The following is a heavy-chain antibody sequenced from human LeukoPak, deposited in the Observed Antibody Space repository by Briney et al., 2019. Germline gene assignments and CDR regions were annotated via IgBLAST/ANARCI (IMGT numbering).Heavy chain of an antibody. CDR3: TTHRQRAMVLLYDY. Sequence: GGSLRLSCAASGFSFSNAWMTWVRQAPGKGLEWVGRIKSKADGGTTDYAAPVKGRFSISRDDSKNTLYLQMNSLKTEDTAVYYCTTHRQRAMVLLYDYWGQGTLVTVSS. D-gene: IGHD4/OR15-4a*01. V-gene: IGHV3-15*01. CDR1: GFSFSNAW. CDR2: IKSKADGGTT. J-gene: IGHJ4*02.